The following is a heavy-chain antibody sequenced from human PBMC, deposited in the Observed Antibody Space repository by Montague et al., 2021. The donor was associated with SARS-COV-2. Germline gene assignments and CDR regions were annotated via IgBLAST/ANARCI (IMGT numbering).Heavy chain of an antibody. Sequence: SETLSLTCTVSNGSINSYYWSWVRQPPGKRLEWIGYIYYRGSTNYNPSLESRVTMSIDTSKNQFSLKLRSVTAADTAVYFCAREGLHNWVDPWGQGTLVIVSS. CDR1: NGSINSYY. V-gene: IGHV4-59*01. J-gene: IGHJ5*02. CDR2: IYYRGST. CDR3: AREGLHNWVDP.